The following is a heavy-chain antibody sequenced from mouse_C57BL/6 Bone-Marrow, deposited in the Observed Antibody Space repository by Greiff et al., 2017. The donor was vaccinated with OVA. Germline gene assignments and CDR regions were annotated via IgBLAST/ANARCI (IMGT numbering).Heavy chain of an antibody. CDR1: GYIFTDYN. V-gene: IGHV1-18*01. Sequence: EVKLVESGPELVKPGASVKIPCKASGYIFTDYNMDWVKQSHGKSLEWIGDINPNNGGTIYNQKFKGKATLTVYKSSSTAYMELRSLTSEDTAVYYCARPYYDYFDYWGQGTTLTVSS. D-gene: IGHD2-4*01. J-gene: IGHJ2*01. CDR2: INPNNGGT. CDR3: ARPYYDYFDY.